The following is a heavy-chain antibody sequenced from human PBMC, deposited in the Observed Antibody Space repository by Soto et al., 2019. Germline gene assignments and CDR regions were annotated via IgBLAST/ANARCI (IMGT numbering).Heavy chain of an antibody. CDR1: GYTFTSYG. CDR2: ISAYNGNT. Sequence: ASVKVSCKASGYTFTSYGISWVRQAPGQGLEWMGWISAYNGNTNYAQKLQGRVTMTTDTSTSTAYIELSSLRSDDTAVYYCARDYCTNGVCYSELDYWGQGTLVTVSS. V-gene: IGHV1-18*01. CDR3: ARDYCTNGVCYSELDY. D-gene: IGHD2-8*01. J-gene: IGHJ4*02.